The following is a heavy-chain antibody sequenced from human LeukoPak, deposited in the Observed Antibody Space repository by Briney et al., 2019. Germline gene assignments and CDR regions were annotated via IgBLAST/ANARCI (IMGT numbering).Heavy chain of an antibody. D-gene: IGHD6-13*01. CDR2: INPNSGGT. CDR3: ARDCVAAAGYYYYMDV. V-gene: IGHV1-2*02. J-gene: IGHJ6*03. Sequence: ASVKVSCKASGYTFTGYYMHWVRQAPGQGLEWMGWINPNSGGTNYAQKFQGRVTMTRDTSISTAYMELSRLRSEDTAVYYCARDCVAAAGYYYYMDVWGKGTTVAVSS. CDR1: GYTFTGYY.